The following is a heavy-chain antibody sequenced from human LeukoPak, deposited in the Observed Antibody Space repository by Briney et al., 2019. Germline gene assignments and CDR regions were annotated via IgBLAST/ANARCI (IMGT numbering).Heavy chain of an antibody. V-gene: IGHV4-31*03. CDR2: IYYSGST. J-gene: IGHJ5*02. CDR1: GGSISSGGYY. CDR3: ARGYDILTGYSLGNNWFDP. Sequence: RSSETLSLTCTVSGGSISSGGYYWSWIRQHPGKGLEWIGYIYYSGSTYYNPSLKSRVTMSVDTSKNQFSLKLSSVTAADTAVYYCARGYDILTGYSLGNNWFDPWGQGTLVTVSS. D-gene: IGHD3-9*01.